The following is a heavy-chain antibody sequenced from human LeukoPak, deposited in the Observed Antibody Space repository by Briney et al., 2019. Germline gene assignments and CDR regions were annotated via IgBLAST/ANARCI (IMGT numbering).Heavy chain of an antibody. V-gene: IGHV3-7*01. D-gene: IGHD1-26*01. CDR1: GFTFSIYW. J-gene: IGHJ3*01. Sequence: PGGSLRLSCAASGFTFSIYWMSWVRQAPGKGLEWVANINQDGSQKYYVDSVKGRFTISRDNAKNSFFLQMSSLRAEDTSVYYWGGGYLGARDSFESWGRGTMVTVSS. CDR3: GGGYLGARDSFES. CDR2: INQDGSQK.